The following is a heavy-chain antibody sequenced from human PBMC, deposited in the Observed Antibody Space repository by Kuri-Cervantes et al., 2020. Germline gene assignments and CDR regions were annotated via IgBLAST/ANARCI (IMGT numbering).Heavy chain of an antibody. CDR3: ARASGSGSYDY. CDR2: ISWNSGSI. V-gene: IGHV3-9*01. Sequence: LSLTCAASGFTFDDYAMHWVRQAPGKGLEWVSGISWNSGSIGYADSVKGRFTISRDNAKNSLYLQMNSLRAEDTALYYCARASGSGSYDYWGQGTLVTVSS. CDR1: GFTFDDYA. D-gene: IGHD3-10*01. J-gene: IGHJ4*02.